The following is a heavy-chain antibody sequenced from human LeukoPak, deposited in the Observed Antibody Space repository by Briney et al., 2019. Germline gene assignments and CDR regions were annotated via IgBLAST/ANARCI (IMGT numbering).Heavy chain of an antibody. CDR2: ISSSSSYI. D-gene: IGHD6-6*01. CDR3: ARGLEYGSSHYFDY. CDR1: GFTFSSYS. Sequence: PGGSLRLSCAASGFTFSSYSMNWVRQAPGKGLEWVSSISSSSSYIYYADSVKGRFTISRDNAKNSLYLQMNSLRAEDTAVYYCARGLEYGSSHYFDYWGQGILVTVSS. V-gene: IGHV3-21*01. J-gene: IGHJ4*02.